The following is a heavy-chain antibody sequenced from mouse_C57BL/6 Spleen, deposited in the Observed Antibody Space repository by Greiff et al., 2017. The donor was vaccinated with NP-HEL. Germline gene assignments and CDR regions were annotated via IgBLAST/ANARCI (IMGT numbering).Heavy chain of an antibody. J-gene: IGHJ4*01. CDR2: IDPSDSYT. CDR3: ARKGYAMDY. Sequence: VQLQQSGAELVKPGASVKLSCKASGYTFTSYWMQWVKQRPGQGLEWIGEIDPSDSYTNYNQKFKGKATLTVDTSSSTAYMQLSSLTSEDSAVYYWARKGYAMDYWGQGTSVTVSS. CDR1: GYTFTSYW. V-gene: IGHV1-50*01.